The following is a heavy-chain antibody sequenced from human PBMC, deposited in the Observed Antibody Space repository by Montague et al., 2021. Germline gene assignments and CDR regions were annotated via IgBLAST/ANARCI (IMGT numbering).Heavy chain of an antibody. J-gene: IGHJ4*02. CDR3: ARRGRPMGLYHFDY. V-gene: IGHV6-1*01. CDR1: GDSVSSNDAT. Sequence: CAISGDSVSSNDATWNWIRQSPSRGLEWLGRTYYRSKWYNEYAISVKSRITVNPDTSKNQFFLRLTSVTAADTAVYYCARRGRPMGLYHFDYWGQGTLVTVSS. CDR2: TYYRSKWYN. D-gene: IGHD2-8*01.